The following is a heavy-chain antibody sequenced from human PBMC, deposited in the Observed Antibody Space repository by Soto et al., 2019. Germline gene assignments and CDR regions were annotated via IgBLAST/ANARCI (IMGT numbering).Heavy chain of an antibody. CDR3: ASRDTGTSVDY. D-gene: IGHD1-7*01. CDR2: IYRTGST. CDR1: GGSFTSNNW. V-gene: IGHV4-4*02. J-gene: IGHJ4*02. Sequence: SETLSLTCAVSGGSFTSNNWWTWVRQPPGQGLEWIGEIYRTGSTNYNPSLKSRVTISLDKSENQFSLKVTSLTAADTAVYDCASRDTGTSVDYWGQGTLVTVS.